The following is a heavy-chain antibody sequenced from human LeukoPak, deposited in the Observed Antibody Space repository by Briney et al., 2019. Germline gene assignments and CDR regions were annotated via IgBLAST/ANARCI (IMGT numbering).Heavy chain of an antibody. J-gene: IGHJ3*02. CDR2: ISSSSSYI. CDR3: ARDRGEVLEAFDI. D-gene: IGHD3-3*01. Sequence: PGGSLRLSCAASGFTFSSYSMNWVRQAPGKGLEWASSISSSSSYIYYADSVKGRFTISRDNAKNSLYLQMNSLRAEDTAVYYCARDRGEVLEAFDIWGQGTMVTVSS. CDR1: GFTFSSYS. V-gene: IGHV3-21*01.